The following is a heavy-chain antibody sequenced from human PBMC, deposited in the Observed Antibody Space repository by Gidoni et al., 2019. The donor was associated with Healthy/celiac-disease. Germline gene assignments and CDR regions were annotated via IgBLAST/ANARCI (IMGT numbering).Heavy chain of an antibody. CDR3: ASAVAGTNPGDY. J-gene: IGHJ4*02. CDR2: ISSSGSTI. Sequence: EVQLVESGGGLVQPGGSLRLSCAASGFTFSSYDMDWVRQAPGKVLAWVSYISSSGSTIYYADSVKGRFTISRDNAKNSLYLQMNSLRADDTAVYYCASAVAGTNPGDYWGQGTLVTVSS. D-gene: IGHD6-19*01. CDR1: GFTFSSYD. V-gene: IGHV3-48*03.